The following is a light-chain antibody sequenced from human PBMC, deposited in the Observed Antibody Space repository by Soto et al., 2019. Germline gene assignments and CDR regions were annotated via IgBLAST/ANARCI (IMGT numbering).Light chain of an antibody. CDR1: QSISSW. J-gene: IGKJ5*01. Sequence: DIQMTQSPSTLSASVGDRVTITCRASQSISSWLAWYQQKPGKAPKLLIYDASSLESGVPSRFSGSGSGTEFTLTISSLQPDDFATYYCQNYKSALRITFGQGTRLEI. V-gene: IGKV1-5*01. CDR2: DAS. CDR3: QNYKSALRIT.